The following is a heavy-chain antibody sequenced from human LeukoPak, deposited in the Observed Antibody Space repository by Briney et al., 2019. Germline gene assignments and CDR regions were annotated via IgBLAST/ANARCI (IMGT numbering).Heavy chain of an antibody. CDR2: IYYSGST. CDR3: ARRGQNIVVVPAAPDT. V-gene: IGHV4-39*01. J-gene: IGHJ3*02. D-gene: IGHD2-2*01. Sequence: SETLSLTCTVSGGSISSSSYYWGWIRQPPGKGLEWIGSIYYSGSTYYNPSLKSRVTISVDTSKNQFSLKLSSVTAADTAVYYRARRGQNIVVVPAAPDTWGQGTMVTVSS. CDR1: GGSISSSSYY.